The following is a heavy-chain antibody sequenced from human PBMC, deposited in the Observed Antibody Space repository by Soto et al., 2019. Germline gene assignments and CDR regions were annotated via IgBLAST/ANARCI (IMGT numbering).Heavy chain of an antibody. CDR2: IYYSGST. D-gene: IGHD2-2*01. Sequence: SETRSLTCTVSGGSISSGGYYWSWIRQHPGKGLEWIGYIYYSGSTYYNPSLKSRVTISVDTSKNQFSLKLSSVTAADTAVYYCARGRTVLPAAMLVFNWFDPWGQGTLVTVSS. V-gene: IGHV4-31*03. CDR1: GGSISSGGYY. J-gene: IGHJ5*02. CDR3: ARGRTVLPAAMLVFNWFDP.